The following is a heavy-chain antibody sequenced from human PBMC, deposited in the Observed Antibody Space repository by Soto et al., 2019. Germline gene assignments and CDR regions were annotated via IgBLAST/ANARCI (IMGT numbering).Heavy chain of an antibody. J-gene: IGHJ5*02. D-gene: IGHD2-2*01. Sequence: ASVKVSCKASGGTFSSYAISWVRQAPGQGLEWMGGIIPIFGTANYAQKFQGRVTVTADESTSTAYMELSSLRSEDTAVYYFARGRADLPAAATPKWFDPWGQGTLVTVSS. CDR1: GGTFSSYA. CDR2: IIPIFGTA. CDR3: ARGRADLPAAATPKWFDP. V-gene: IGHV1-69*13.